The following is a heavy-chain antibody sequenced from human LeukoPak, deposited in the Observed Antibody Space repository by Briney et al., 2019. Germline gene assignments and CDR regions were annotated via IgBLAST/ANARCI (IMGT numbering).Heavy chain of an antibody. CDR1: GGALNSDNQY. CDR3: AKDNFGYGAMDC. V-gene: IGHV4-30-4*01. J-gene: IGHJ4*02. D-gene: IGHD3-22*01. Sequence: SQTLSLTCTVSGGALNSDNQYWSWIRQPPGKGLEWIGYIHHSGSTYYNPSLKSRLTISLDTSRNQFSLKMNSVTAADTAVYYCAKDNFGYGAMDCWGQGTLVTVSS. CDR2: IHHSGST.